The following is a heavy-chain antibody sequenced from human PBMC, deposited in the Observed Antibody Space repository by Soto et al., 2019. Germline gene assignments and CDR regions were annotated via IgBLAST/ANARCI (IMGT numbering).Heavy chain of an antibody. D-gene: IGHD7-27*01. CDR2: ISGTGGST. Sequence: WGSLIISCAASVFTFNNYSLNWVRQAPVKGLEWVSSISGTGGSTFYAGSAKGRFTISRDNSKNTLFLQMTSLRAEDTAVYYCGKGNSKWGTGDAFDIWGQGTMVTVSS. CDR1: VFTFNNYS. V-gene: IGHV3-23*01. J-gene: IGHJ3*02. CDR3: GKGNSKWGTGDAFDI.